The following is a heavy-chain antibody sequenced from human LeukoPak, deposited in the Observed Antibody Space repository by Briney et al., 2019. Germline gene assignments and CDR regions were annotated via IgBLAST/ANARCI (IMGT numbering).Heavy chain of an antibody. D-gene: IGHD5-18*01. CDR2: IYHSGST. V-gene: IGHV4-38-2*02. CDR3: ARNYNYGSFDY. Sequence: SETLSLTCTVSGYSISSGYYWGWIRQPPGKGLEWIGSIYHSGSTYYNPSLKSRVTISVDTSKNQFSLKLSSVTAADTAVYYCARNYNYGSFDYWGQGTLVTVSS. CDR1: GYSISSGYY. J-gene: IGHJ4*02.